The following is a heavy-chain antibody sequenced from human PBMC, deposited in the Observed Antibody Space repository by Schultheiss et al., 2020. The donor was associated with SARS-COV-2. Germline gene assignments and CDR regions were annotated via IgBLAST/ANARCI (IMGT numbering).Heavy chain of an antibody. CDR2: ISPNGGGT. D-gene: IGHD1-26*01. J-gene: IGHJ3*01. V-gene: IGHV1-2*02. CDR1: GYTFSAYY. CDR3: ARGGRVGKINDAFDV. Sequence: GESLKISCRPSGYTFSAYYIHWVRHAPGQGLEWIGWISPNGGGTNYARNFQGRVTMTRDTSISTVHMELNMLRSDDTAIYYCARGGRVGKINDAFDVWGQGTTVTVSS.